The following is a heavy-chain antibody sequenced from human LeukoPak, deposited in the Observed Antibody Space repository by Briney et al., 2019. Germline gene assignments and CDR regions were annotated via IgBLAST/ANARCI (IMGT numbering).Heavy chain of an antibody. J-gene: IGHJ4*02. Sequence: GGSLRLSCAASGFNFDDYGMSWVRQAPGKGLEWVSGINWIGGSTGYADSVKGRFTISRDNAKDSLYLQMNSLRAEDTALYYCARGGYGSGSSGYWGQGTLVTVSS. D-gene: IGHD3-10*01. CDR2: INWIGGST. CDR3: ARGGYGSGSSGY. CDR1: GFNFDDYG. V-gene: IGHV3-20*04.